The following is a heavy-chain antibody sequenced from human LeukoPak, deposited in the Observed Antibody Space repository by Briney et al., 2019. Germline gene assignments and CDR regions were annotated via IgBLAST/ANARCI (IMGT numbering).Heavy chain of an antibody. CDR3: ARDGSIAAAEDAFDI. CDR1: GFTFSSYA. V-gene: IGHV3-30-3*01. J-gene: IGHJ3*02. Sequence: GGSLRLSCAASGFTFSSYAMHWVRQAPGKGLEWVAVISYDGSNKYYADSVKGRFTISRDNSKNTLYLQMNSLRAEDTAVYYCARDGSIAAAEDAFDIWGQGTMVTVSS. D-gene: IGHD6-13*01. CDR2: ISYDGSNK.